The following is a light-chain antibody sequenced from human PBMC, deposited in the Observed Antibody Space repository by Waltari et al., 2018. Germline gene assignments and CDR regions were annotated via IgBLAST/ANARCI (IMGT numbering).Light chain of an antibody. CDR2: ETN. Sequence: QSVLTQPPSESAAPGPKVTISCSGAASNIGNNFVSWYQQFPGASPKLLIFETNKRPSGIPDRFSGSKSGTSATLGITGLQTGDEADYYCGTWDNSLSGWVFGTGTKLTVL. J-gene: IGLJ3*02. V-gene: IGLV1-51*01. CDR3: GTWDNSLSGWV. CDR1: ASNIGNNF.